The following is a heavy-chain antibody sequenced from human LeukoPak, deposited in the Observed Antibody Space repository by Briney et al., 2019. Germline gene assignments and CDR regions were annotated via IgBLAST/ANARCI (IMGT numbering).Heavy chain of an antibody. V-gene: IGHV3-23*01. CDR1: GFTFSSYA. J-gene: IGHJ4*02. D-gene: IGHD5-24*01. Sequence: GGSLRLSCAASGFTFSSYAMAWVRQAPGKGLEWVSLISASGGSTFYPDSVKGRFTISRDNSKNTLYLQMDRLRADDTAVYYCAARPVRDLGPLDFWGQGTLVTVSS. CDR3: AARPVRDLGPLDF. CDR2: ISASGGST.